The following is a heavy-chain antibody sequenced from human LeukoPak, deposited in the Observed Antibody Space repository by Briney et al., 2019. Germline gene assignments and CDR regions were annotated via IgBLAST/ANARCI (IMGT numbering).Heavy chain of an antibody. CDR3: ARPPMVRGVSWFDP. CDR1: GYTFTGYY. J-gene: IGHJ5*02. Sequence: ASVKVSRKASGYTFTGYYIHWVRQAPGQGLEWMGWINPNSGGTNYAQKFQDRVTMTRDTSISTAYMELSRLRSDDTAVYYCARPPMVRGVSWFDPWGQGTLVTVSS. D-gene: IGHD3-10*01. V-gene: IGHV1-2*02. CDR2: INPNSGGT.